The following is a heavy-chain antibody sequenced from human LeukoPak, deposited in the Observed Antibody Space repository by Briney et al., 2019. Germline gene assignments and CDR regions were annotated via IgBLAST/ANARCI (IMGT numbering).Heavy chain of an antibody. Sequence: GGSLRLSCAASGFTFSSYAMNWVRQAPGKGLEWVSSISGSGGNTYYADSVKGRFTISRDNSKSTLYLQMNSLRAEDTAVYYCARDHVSSSSTIAYWGQGTLVTVSS. CDR3: ARDHVSSSSTIAY. J-gene: IGHJ4*02. V-gene: IGHV3-23*01. CDR1: GFTFSSYA. CDR2: ISGSGGNT. D-gene: IGHD6-6*01.